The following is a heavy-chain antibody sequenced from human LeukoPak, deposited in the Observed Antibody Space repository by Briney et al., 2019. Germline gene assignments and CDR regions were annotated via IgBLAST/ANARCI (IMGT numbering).Heavy chain of an antibody. CDR3: ARGRLRWLQTYYFDY. Sequence: PGGSLRLSCAASGFKFSDHYMHWIRQAPGRGLEWLSYISSSGSTIYYADSVKGRFTISRDNAKSSLYLQMNNLRADDTAVYYCARGRLRWLQTYYFDYWGQGTLVTVSS. CDR1: GFKFSDHY. CDR2: ISSSGSTI. J-gene: IGHJ4*02. V-gene: IGHV3-11*01. D-gene: IGHD5-24*01.